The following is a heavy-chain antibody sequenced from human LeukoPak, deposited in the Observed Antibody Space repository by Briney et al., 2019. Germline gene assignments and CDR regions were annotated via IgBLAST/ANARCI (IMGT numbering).Heavy chain of an antibody. CDR1: GGSFSGYY. J-gene: IGHJ4*02. D-gene: IGHD5-18*01. Sequence: SETLSLTCAVYGGSFSGYYWSWIRQPPGKGLEWIGEINHSGSTNYNPSLKSRVTISVDTSKNQFSLKLSSVTAADTAVYYCASGYSYDLFDYWGQGTLVTVSS. CDR3: ASGYSYDLFDY. CDR2: INHSGST. V-gene: IGHV4-34*01.